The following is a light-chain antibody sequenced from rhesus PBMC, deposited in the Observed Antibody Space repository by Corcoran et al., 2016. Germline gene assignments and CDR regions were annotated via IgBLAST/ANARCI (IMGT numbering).Light chain of an antibody. CDR3: PQHNSYPRT. V-gene: IGKV1-18*01. CDR1: QGISSW. Sequence: DIQLTQSPSSLSASVGDRVTITCRASQGISSWLAWYQQKPGKAPKLRIYAAYTLQSGVPSRFSGSGSGTDYTLNISSLQPEDFATYYCPQHNSYPRTFGQGTKVEIK. CDR2: AAY. J-gene: IGKJ1*01.